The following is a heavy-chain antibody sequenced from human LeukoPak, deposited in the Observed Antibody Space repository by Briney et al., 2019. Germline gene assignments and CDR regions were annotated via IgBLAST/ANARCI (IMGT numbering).Heavy chain of an antibody. CDR2: IISSSSYI. Sequence: PGGSLRLSCAASGFTFSSYSMNWVRQAPGKGLEWVSSIISSSSYIYYADSLKSRVTISRDNAQNSLYLQMNSVRAKDTAVYYCATPGCSSWYEIDLTWNYWGQGTLVTVSS. D-gene: IGHD6-13*01. J-gene: IGHJ4*02. CDR3: ATPGCSSWYEIDLTWNY. CDR1: GFTFSSYS. V-gene: IGHV3-21*01.